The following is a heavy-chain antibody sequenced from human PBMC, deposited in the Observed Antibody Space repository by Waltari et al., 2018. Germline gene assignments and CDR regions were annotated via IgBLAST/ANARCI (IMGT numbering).Heavy chain of an antibody. CDR2: INPNSGGT. Sequence: QVQLVQSGAEVKKPGASVKVSCKASGYTFTGYYMHWVRQAPGQGLEWMGWINPNSGGTNYAQKFQGRVTMTRDTSISTAYMELSRLRSDDTAVYYCAREGLGRIVVVIATTPAPFDYWGQGTLVTVSS. CDR3: AREGLGRIVVVIATTPAPFDY. J-gene: IGHJ4*02. D-gene: IGHD2-21*01. V-gene: IGHV1-2*02. CDR1: GYTFTGYY.